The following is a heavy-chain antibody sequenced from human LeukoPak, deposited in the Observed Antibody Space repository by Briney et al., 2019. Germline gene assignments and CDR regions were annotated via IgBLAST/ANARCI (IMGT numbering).Heavy chain of an antibody. Sequence: ASVKVSCKASGYTFTGYYMHWVRQAPGQGLEWMGWVNPKSGDTRYAQKFQGRVTMTRDTSISTAYMELSSLTSEDTAVYYCARNQYGFGRNWGQGTLVTVSS. CDR3: ARNQYGFGRN. CDR1: GYTFTGYY. CDR2: VNPKSGDT. J-gene: IGHJ4*02. V-gene: IGHV1-8*02. D-gene: IGHD3-16*01.